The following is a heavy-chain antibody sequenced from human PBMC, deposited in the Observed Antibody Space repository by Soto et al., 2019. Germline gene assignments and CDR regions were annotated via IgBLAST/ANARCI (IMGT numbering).Heavy chain of an antibody. CDR2: IYYSGST. D-gene: IGHD3-10*01. J-gene: IGHJ4*02. V-gene: IGHV4-59*01. Sequence: SETLSLTCTVSGGSISSYYWSWIRQPPGKGLEWIGYIYYSGSTNYNPSLKSRVTISVDTSKNQFSLKLSSVTAADTAVYYCARGMVRGVRFDYWGQGTLVTVSS. CDR1: GGSISSYY. CDR3: ARGMVRGVRFDY.